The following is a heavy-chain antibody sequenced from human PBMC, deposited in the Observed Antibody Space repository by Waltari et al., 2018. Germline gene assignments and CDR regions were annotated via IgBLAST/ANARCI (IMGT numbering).Heavy chain of an antibody. Sequence: QVQLVESGGGVVQPGRSLRLSCAASGFTFSSYAMHWVRQAPGKGLEWVAVISYDGSNKYYADSVKGRFTISRDNSKNTLYLQMNSLRAEDTAVYYCARGITGTTGGEDYWGQGTLVTVSS. CDR1: GFTFSSYA. CDR3: ARGITGTTGGEDY. CDR2: ISYDGSNK. V-gene: IGHV3-30*01. J-gene: IGHJ4*02. D-gene: IGHD1-7*01.